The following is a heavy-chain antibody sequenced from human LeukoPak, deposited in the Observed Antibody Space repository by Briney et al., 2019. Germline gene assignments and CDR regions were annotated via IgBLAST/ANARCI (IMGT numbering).Heavy chain of an antibody. CDR1: GYTFTSYG. Sequence: GASVKVSCKASGYTFTSYGINWVRQATGQGLEWMGWMNPNSGNTGYAQKFQGRVTMTRNTSISTAYMELSSLRSEDTAVYYCAGILDSNNWFDPWGQGTLVTVSS. CDR3: AGILDSNNWFDP. V-gene: IGHV1-8*02. D-gene: IGHD3-3*01. CDR2: MNPNSGNT. J-gene: IGHJ5*02.